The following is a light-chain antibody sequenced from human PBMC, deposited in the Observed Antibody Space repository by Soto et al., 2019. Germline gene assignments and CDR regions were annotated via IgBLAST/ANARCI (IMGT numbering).Light chain of an antibody. CDR1: TSDVGGYNY. Sequence: QSVLTQPASVSGSPGQSITISCTGTTSDVGGYNYVSWYQQQSGKAPKLLIHEVSSRPAGVSDRFSGSKSGNTASLTISGLQAEDEADYYCSAFATSRAYVFGIGTKV. CDR3: SAFATSRAYV. V-gene: IGLV2-14*01. CDR2: EVS. J-gene: IGLJ1*01.